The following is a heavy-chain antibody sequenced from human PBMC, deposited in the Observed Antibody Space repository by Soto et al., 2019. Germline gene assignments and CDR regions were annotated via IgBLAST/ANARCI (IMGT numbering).Heavy chain of an antibody. J-gene: IGHJ6*02. CDR1: GFTFSSYW. V-gene: IGHV3-7*01. CDR2: IKQDGSEE. D-gene: IGHD6-13*01. CDR3: ARGLAAAGVYYYYGMDV. Sequence: GGSLRLSCAASGFTFSSYWMSWVRQAPGKGLEWVANIKQDGSEEYYVDSVKGRFTISRDNAKNSLYLQMNSLRAEDTAVYYCARGLAAAGVYYYYGMDVWGQGTTVTVSS.